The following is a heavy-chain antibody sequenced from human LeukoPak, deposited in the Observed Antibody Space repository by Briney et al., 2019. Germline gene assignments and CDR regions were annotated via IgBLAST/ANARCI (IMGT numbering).Heavy chain of an antibody. CDR1: GGSFSGYY. CDR3: ARGDYYDSSGYKN. CDR2: INHSGST. V-gene: IGHV4-34*01. J-gene: IGHJ4*02. D-gene: IGHD3-22*01. Sequence: SETLSLTCAVYGGSFSGYYWSWIRQPPGKGLEWIGEINHSGSTNYNPSLKSRVTISVDTSKNQSSLKLSSVTAADTAVYYCARGDYYDSSGYKNWGQGTLVTVSS.